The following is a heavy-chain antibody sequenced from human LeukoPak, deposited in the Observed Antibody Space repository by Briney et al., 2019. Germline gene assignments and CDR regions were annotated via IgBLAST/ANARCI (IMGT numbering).Heavy chain of an antibody. CDR1: GFTFSSYW. CDR3: ARDGVGGGGQFDY. J-gene: IGHJ4*02. Sequence: GVSLRLSCAASGFTFSSYWMSGVRQAPGKGLEWVANIKQDGSEKYYVDSVKGRFTISRDNAKNSLYLQMNSLRAEDTAVYYCARDGVGGGGQFDYWGQGTLVTVSS. CDR2: IKQDGSEK. D-gene: IGHD3-16*01. V-gene: IGHV3-7*03.